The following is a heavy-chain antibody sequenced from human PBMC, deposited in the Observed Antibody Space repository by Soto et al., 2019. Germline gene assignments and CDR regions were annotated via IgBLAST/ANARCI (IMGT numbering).Heavy chain of an antibody. V-gene: IGHV1-8*01. D-gene: IGHD1-26*01. CDR1: RYTFTSYD. CDR3: ARVAGSPDY. CDR2: INTNSGNT. J-gene: IGHJ4*02. Sequence: QVQLVQSGAEVKKPGASVKVSCKASRYTFTSYDINWVRQATGQGLEWMGWINTNSGNTGYAQKFQGRVAMTRDTSISTAYMEVSSLTSEDTAVYYCARVAGSPDYWGQGTLVTVSS.